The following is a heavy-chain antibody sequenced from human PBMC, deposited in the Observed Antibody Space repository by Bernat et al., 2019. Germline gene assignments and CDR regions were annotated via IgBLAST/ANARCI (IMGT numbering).Heavy chain of an antibody. CDR3: ARGAVWYYNSGGYHGRNDY. Sequence: VQLVETGGGFIHPGGSLRLSSPVPGLTVSSNYMRWVRQAPGKAPDWVPVIYSGGSTYHTDTVRGRFTISADKSKNTLYLQMNSLRAEDTAVYYCARGAVWYYNSGGYHGRNDYWGQGTLVTVSS. V-gene: IGHV3-53*02. D-gene: IGHD3-22*01. J-gene: IGHJ4*02. CDR2: IYSGGST. CDR1: GLTVSSNY.